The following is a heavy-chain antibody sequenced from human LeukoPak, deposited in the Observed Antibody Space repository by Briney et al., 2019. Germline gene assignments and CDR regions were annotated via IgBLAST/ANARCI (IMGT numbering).Heavy chain of an antibody. CDR3: ARHGRMGTINPSY. J-gene: IGHJ4*02. Sequence: ASETLSLTCTVSGGSISSSSYYWGWIRQPPGKGLEWIGMIYYSGSTYYNPSLKSRVTISVDTSKNQFSLKLSSVTAADTAVYYCARHGRMGTINPSYWGQGTLVTVSP. D-gene: IGHD5-24*01. CDR2: IYYSGST. CDR1: GGSISSSSYY. V-gene: IGHV4-39*01.